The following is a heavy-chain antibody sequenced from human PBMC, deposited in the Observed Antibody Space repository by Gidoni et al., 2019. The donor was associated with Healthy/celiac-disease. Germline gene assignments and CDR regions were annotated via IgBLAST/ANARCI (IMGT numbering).Heavy chain of an antibody. CDR3: ARGIAAAGTSFDY. J-gene: IGHJ4*02. V-gene: IGHV4-34*01. CDR1: GGSFSGYY. CDR2: INHSGST. D-gene: IGHD6-13*01. Sequence: QVQLQQWGAGLLKPSETLSLTCAVYGGSFSGYYWSWIRQPPGKGLEWIGEINHSGSTNYNPYLKRRVTISVDTSKNQFSLKLSSVTAADTAVYYCARGIAAAGTSFDYWGQGTLVTVSA.